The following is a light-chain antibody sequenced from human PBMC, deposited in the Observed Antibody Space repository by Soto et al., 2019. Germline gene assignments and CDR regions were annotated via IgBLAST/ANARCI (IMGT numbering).Light chain of an antibody. V-gene: IGKV3-11*01. CDR3: QQRDNWPT. Sequence: EVGLTQSPATLSLSPGERATLSCRASQSVNSFLAWYQQKPGQAPRLLIYDASNRATGIPARFSGGGSGTDFTLTISSPEPEDFAVYYCQQRDNWPTFGQGTKLEIK. CDR2: DAS. CDR1: QSVNSF. J-gene: IGKJ2*01.